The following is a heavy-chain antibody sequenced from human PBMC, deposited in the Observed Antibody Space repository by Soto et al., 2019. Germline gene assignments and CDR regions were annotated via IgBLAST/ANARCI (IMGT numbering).Heavy chain of an antibody. V-gene: IGHV4-59*01. D-gene: IGHD6-13*01. CDR1: SDSISSYY. Sequence: SETLSLTCTVSSDSISSYYWSWIRQPPGKRLEWIGYISYSGSTDYNPSLKSRVTISRDTSKNQFSLKVSSVTAADTAVFYCARGTSWQLPFDYWGQGTLVTVSS. CDR3: ARGTSWQLPFDY. CDR2: ISYSGST. J-gene: IGHJ4*02.